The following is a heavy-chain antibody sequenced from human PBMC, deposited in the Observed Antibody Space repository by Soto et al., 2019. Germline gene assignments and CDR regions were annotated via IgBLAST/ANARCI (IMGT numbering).Heavy chain of an antibody. Sequence: GGSLRLSCAASGFTFSSYAMSWVRQAPGKGLEWVSAIGGSGGSTYYADSVKGRFTISRDNSKNTLFLQMNSLRAEDTAVYYCAKDPYSYDTSKMDVWGQGTTVTVSS. V-gene: IGHV3-23*01. CDR3: AKDPYSYDTSKMDV. CDR2: IGGSGGST. D-gene: IGHD3-22*01. J-gene: IGHJ6*02. CDR1: GFTFSSYA.